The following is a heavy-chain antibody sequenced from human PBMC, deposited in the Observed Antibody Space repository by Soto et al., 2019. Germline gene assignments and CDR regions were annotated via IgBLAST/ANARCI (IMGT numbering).Heavy chain of an antibody. CDR3: ARGAFDI. Sequence: DVQLVESGGGLVKPGGSLRLSCSASGFTFSTYSMNWVRQAPGKGLEWVSSINESGDYSSDADSVKGRFTISRDNAKNSLYLPMNSLRVEDTAVYSCARGAFDIWGQGTMVTVSS. J-gene: IGHJ3*02. V-gene: IGHV3-21*01. CDR2: INESGDYS. CDR1: GFTFSTYS.